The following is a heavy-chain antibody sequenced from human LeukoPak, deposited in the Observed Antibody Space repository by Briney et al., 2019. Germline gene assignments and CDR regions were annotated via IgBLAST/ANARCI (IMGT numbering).Heavy chain of an antibody. Sequence: GASLRLSCAASGFTFSSYAMSWVRQAPGKGLEWVSGISGSGGNTYYADSVKGRFTISRDNSKNTLYLQMISLRAEDRAIYSCARRYDYFDYWGQGTLVTVSS. V-gene: IGHV3-23*01. CDR1: GFTFSSYA. CDR2: ISGSGGNT. CDR3: ARRYDYFDY. D-gene: IGHD1-1*01. J-gene: IGHJ4*02.